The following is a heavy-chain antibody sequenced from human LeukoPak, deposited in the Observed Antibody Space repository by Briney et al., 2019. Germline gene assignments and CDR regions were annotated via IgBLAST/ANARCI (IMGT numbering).Heavy chain of an antibody. Sequence: GASVKVSCKASGYTFTSYYMHWVRQAPGQGLEWMGWINTQTGIPMYAQGFTGRFVFSLDTSVSTAYLQISSLKAEDTAVYFCAKDPPYSSTWPDALDIWGQGTMVTVSS. CDR3: AKDPPYSSTWPDALDI. J-gene: IGHJ3*02. CDR1: GYTFTSYY. D-gene: IGHD6-13*01. CDR2: INTQTGIP. V-gene: IGHV7-4-1*02.